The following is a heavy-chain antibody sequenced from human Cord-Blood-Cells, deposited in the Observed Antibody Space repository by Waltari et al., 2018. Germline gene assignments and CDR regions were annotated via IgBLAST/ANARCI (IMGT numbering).Heavy chain of an antibody. J-gene: IGHJ5*02. CDR2: INPNSGGT. Sequence: QVQLVQSGAEVKKPGASVKVSCKASGYTFTGYYMHWVRQAPGQGLEWMGWINPNSGGTNDAQKFQGWVTMTRDTSISTAYMELSRLRSDDTAVYYCARGVVGATKGGWFDPWGQGTLVTVSS. CDR1: GYTFTGYY. CDR3: ARGVVGATKGGWFDP. V-gene: IGHV1-2*04. D-gene: IGHD1-26*01.